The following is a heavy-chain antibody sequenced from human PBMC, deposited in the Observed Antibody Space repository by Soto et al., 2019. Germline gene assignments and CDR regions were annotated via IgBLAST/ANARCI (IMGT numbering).Heavy chain of an antibody. CDR1: GGSISSGDYY. Sequence: QVQLQESGPGLVKPSQTLSLTCTVSGGSISSGDYYWSWIRQPPGKGLEWIGYIYYRGSTYYNPSLKSRVTISVDTSKNQFSLKLSSVTAADTAVYYCARVGWFGATTIDYWGQGTLVTVSS. CDR3: ARVGWFGATTIDY. D-gene: IGHD3-10*01. CDR2: IYYRGST. V-gene: IGHV4-30-4*01. J-gene: IGHJ4*02.